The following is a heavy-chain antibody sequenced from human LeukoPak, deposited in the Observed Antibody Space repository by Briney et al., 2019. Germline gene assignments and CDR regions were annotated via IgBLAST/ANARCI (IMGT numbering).Heavy chain of an antibody. V-gene: IGHV1-18*01. Sequence: GASVKVSCKASGYSFTYYGTRCMRQAPGQGLEWVGWISAYNGNTDYAQDFQGRVTMTTDTSTSTAYMELRSLRSDDTALCYCARGQSTLLISPPEYWGQGTLVTVSS. CDR3: ARGQSTLLISPPEY. D-gene: IGHD1-14*01. CDR1: GYSFTYYG. J-gene: IGHJ4*02. CDR2: ISAYNGNT.